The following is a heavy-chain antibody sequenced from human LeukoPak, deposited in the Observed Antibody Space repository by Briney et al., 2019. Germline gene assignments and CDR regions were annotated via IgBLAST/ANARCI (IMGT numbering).Heavy chain of an antibody. D-gene: IGHD1-26*01. CDR2: ISSNGGST. Sequence: PGGSLRLSCAASGFTFNDFAKSWLPQTPGKGLQWVSAISSNGGSTYYADSVKGRFTVSRDMSTNTLYLQMNSLRAGDTAVYYCAKVAHSGSYGLFDSWGQGALVTVSS. J-gene: IGHJ4*02. CDR3: AKVAHSGSYGLFDS. CDR1: GFTFNDFA. V-gene: IGHV3-23*01.